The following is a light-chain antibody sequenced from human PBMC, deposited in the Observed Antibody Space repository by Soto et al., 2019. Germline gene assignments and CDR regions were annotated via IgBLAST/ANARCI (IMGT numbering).Light chain of an antibody. CDR2: GAF. CDR1: LNVATN. V-gene: IGKV3-15*01. Sequence: IVMTQSPATLSMSPGERATLSCRASLNVATNMAWYQQKPGKPPRLLIYGAFSWPAGVPTRFSGSGSGTEFTLTISSLQSEDFAIYYCHQNNVGLRTFGRGTRVEVK. J-gene: IGKJ1*01. CDR3: HQNNVGLRT.